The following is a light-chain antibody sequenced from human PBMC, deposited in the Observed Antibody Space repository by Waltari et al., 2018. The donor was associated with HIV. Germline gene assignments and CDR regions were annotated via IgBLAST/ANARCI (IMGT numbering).Light chain of an antibody. V-gene: IGLV2-14*01. Sequence: QSALTQPASVSGSPGQSITISFTGASSDVGGYDYVSWYQQHPGKAPKLMIYEVTNRPSGISNRFSGSKSGNTASLTISGLQAEDEADYYCSSYRGSSTLVVFGGGTKLTVL. CDR1: SSDVGGYDY. J-gene: IGLJ2*01. CDR2: EVT. CDR3: SSYRGSSTLVV.